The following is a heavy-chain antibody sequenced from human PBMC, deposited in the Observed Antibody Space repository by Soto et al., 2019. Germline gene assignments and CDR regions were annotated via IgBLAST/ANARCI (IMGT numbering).Heavy chain of an antibody. J-gene: IGHJ4*02. V-gene: IGHV4-31*03. CDR3: ARQGQWLLLDY. Sequence: TPALSCTVSDGCISSGGHYWSWIRQHPGKGLEWIGYIYYSGSTYYNPSLKSRVTISVDTSKNQFSLKLSSVTAADTSVYYCARQGQWLLLDYWGQGTLGTVSS. D-gene: IGHD6-19*01. CDR2: IYYSGST. CDR1: DGCISSGGHY.